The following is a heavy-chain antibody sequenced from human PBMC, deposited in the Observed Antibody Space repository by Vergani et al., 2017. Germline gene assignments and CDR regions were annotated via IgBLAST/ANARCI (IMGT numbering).Heavy chain of an antibody. Sequence: QVQLVQSGAEVKKPGASVKASCKASGYTFTRYYMHWVRQAPGQGLEWMGIINPSGGSTSYAQKFQGRVTMTRDTSTSTVYMALSSLRSEDTAVYYCARGSSLAAAGSDYWGQGTLVTVSS. D-gene: IGHD6-13*01. J-gene: IGHJ4*02. V-gene: IGHV1-46*03. CDR2: INPSGGST. CDR1: GYTFTRYY. CDR3: ARGSSLAAAGSDY.